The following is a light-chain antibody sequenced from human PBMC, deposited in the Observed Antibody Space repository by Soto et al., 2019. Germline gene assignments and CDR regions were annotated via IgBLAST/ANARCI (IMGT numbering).Light chain of an antibody. CDR2: TAS. CDR3: QHYISYSEA. V-gene: IGKV1-5*03. Sequence: DIQMTQSPSTLSGSVGDRVTITCRASQTISSWLAWYQQKPGKAPKLLIYTASTLKSGVPSRFSGSGSGTEFTLTISSLQPDDFATYYCQHYISYSEAFGQGTKVELK. CDR1: QTISSW. J-gene: IGKJ1*01.